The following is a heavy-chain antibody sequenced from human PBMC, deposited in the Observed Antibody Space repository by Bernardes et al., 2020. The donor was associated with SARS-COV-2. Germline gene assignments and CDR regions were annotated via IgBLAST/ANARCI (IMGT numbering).Heavy chain of an antibody. D-gene: IGHD3-3*01. Sequence: GSLSLSCAASGFTFSAYGMHWVRQAPGKGLEWVAVISYAGSNKYFADSVKGRFTISRDNSKNTLYLQMNSLRAEDTAVYYCARWSGYIVDYWGQGTLVIVSS. CDR2: ISYAGSNK. J-gene: IGHJ4*02. V-gene: IGHV3-30*03. CDR1: GFTFSAYG. CDR3: ARWSGYIVDY.